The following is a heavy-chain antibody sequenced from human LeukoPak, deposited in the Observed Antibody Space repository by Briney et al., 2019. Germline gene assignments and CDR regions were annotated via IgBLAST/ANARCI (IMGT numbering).Heavy chain of an antibody. V-gene: IGHV4-4*07. J-gene: IGHJ1*01. Sequence: PSETLSLTCTVSGVSISYYWSWIRQPAGKGLEWIGRIHTSGSTNYNPSLKSRVTMSVDTSKNQFSLKVTSVTAADTAVYYCAKGGTEYFQHWGQGNLVTVSS. CDR1: GVSISYY. D-gene: IGHD3-16*01. CDR3: AKGGTEYFQH. CDR2: IHTSGST.